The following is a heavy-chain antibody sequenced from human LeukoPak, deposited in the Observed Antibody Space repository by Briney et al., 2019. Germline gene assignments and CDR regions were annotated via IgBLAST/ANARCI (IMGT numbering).Heavy chain of an antibody. V-gene: IGHV4-59*12. CDR2: IYYSGST. CDR3: ARTGRILDWFDP. Sequence: PSETLSLTCTVSGGSISSYYWSWIRQPPGKGLEWIGYIYYSGSTNYNPSLKSRVTISVDTSKNQFSLKLRSVTAADTAVYYCARTGRILDWFDPWGQGTLVTVSS. D-gene: IGHD2-15*01. J-gene: IGHJ5*02. CDR1: GGSISSYY.